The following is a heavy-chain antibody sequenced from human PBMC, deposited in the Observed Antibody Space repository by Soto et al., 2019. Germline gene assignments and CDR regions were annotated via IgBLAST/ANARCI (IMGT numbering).Heavy chain of an antibody. D-gene: IGHD2-21*02. J-gene: IGHJ4*02. V-gene: IGHV3-23*01. CDR2: IIGSGAIT. CDR1: EFTFNSYA. CDR3: AKDARDTGGNSGIDY. Sequence: EVQLLESGGDLVQPGGSLRLSCVASEFTFNSYAMSWVRQAPGMGLEWVSSIIGSGAITYYADSVKGRFTISRDNYKSTLYLQLTSLRVEDTALYCCAKDARDTGGNSGIDYWGQGTLVTVSS.